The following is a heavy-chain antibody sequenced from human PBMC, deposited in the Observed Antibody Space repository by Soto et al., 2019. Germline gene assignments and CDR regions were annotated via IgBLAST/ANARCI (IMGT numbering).Heavy chain of an antibody. Sequence: EVQLVESGGGLVQPGGSLRLSCAASGFTFSSYSMNWVRQAPGKGLAWVSYISSSSSTIYYADSVKGRFTISRDNAKNSLYLQMNSLRAEDTAVYYCARDRPLPRYYDIPFDIWGQGTMVTVSS. V-gene: IGHV3-48*01. CDR3: ARDRPLPRYYDIPFDI. CDR1: GFTFSSYS. CDR2: ISSSSSTI. J-gene: IGHJ3*02. D-gene: IGHD3-9*01.